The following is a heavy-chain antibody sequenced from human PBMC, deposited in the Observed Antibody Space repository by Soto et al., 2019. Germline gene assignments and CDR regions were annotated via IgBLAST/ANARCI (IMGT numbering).Heavy chain of an antibody. CDR1: GGTFSSYA. CDR3: ARDGGGCSSTSCYHYYYGMDV. J-gene: IGHJ6*02. Sequence: QVQLVQSGAEVKKPGSSVKVSCKASGGTFSSYAISWVRQAPGQGLEWMGGIIPIFGTANYAQKFQGRVTITADESTSTAYMELSSLRSEDTAVYYGARDGGGCSSTSCYHYYYGMDVWGQGTTVTVSS. D-gene: IGHD2-2*01. V-gene: IGHV1-69*01. CDR2: IIPIFGTA.